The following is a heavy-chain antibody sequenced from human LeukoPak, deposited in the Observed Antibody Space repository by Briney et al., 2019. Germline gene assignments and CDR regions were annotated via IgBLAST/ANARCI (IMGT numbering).Heavy chain of an antibody. J-gene: IGHJ6*03. CDR2: ISSSGSTI. D-gene: IGHD2-2*01. CDR3: AREYCSSTSCYVHYYYYMDV. V-gene: IGHV3-48*04. CDR1: GFTFSSCS. Sequence: GGSLRLSCAASGFTFSSCSMNWVRQAPGKGLEWVSYISSSGSTIYYADSVRGRFTISRDNAKNSLYLQMNSLRAEDTAVYYCAREYCSSTSCYVHYYYYMDVWGKGTTVTISS.